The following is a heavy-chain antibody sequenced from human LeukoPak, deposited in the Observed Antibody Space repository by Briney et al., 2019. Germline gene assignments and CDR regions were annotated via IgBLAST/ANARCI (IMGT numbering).Heavy chain of an antibody. CDR1: GFTFSSYS. D-gene: IGHD4-17*01. CDR2: ISSSSSYI. Sequence: PGGSLRLSCAASGFTFSSYSMNWVRQAPGKGLEWVSSISSSSSYIYYADSVKGRFTISRDNARNSLYLQMNSLRAEDTDVYYCARDLNSADCGDYDRISGEDYWGQGTLVTVSS. V-gene: IGHV3-21*01. J-gene: IGHJ4*02. CDR3: ARDLNSADCGDYDRISGEDY.